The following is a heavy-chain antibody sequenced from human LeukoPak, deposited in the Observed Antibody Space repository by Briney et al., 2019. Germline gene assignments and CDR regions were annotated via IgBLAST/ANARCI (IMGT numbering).Heavy chain of an antibody. D-gene: IGHD3-16*01. CDR3: ARNIWGLDY. V-gene: IGHV4-59*11. CDR1: GGYINNHY. J-gene: IGHJ4*02. CDR2: ISYSGST. Sequence: SETLSLTCTVSGGYINNHYWSWIRQPPGKGLEWIGYISYSGSTNYNPSLKSRATISVDTSKNQFSLGLNSVTAADTAVYYCARNIWGLDYWGQGALVTVSS.